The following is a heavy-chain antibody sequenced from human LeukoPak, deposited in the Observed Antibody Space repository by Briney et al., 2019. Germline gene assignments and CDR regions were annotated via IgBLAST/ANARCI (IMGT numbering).Heavy chain of an antibody. V-gene: IGHV3-21*04. Sequence: TGGSLRLSCAASGFTFSSYEMNWVRQAPGKGLEWVSSISSSSSNIYYADSVKGRFTISRDNAKNSLYLQMNSLRAEDTAFYYCARNFGGGDSSGPYYWGQGTLVTVSS. CDR3: ARNFGGGDSSGPYY. J-gene: IGHJ4*02. CDR2: ISSSSSNI. D-gene: IGHD3-22*01. CDR1: GFTFSSYE.